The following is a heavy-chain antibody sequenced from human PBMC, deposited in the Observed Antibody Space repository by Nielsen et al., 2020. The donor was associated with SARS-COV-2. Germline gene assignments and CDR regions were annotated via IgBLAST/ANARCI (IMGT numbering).Heavy chain of an antibody. J-gene: IGHJ3*01. D-gene: IGHD1-14*01. CDR3: AKNPFNLNIPDAFDF. Sequence: SLSLTCADSGFTFDASAMHLVRQAPWTGLEWVAGISWSNTFIDYADSVKGRFTISRDHAKNSVYLQMNSLRVEDTALYYCAKNPFNLNIPDAFDFWGQGTMVTVSS. CDR2: ISWSNTFI. V-gene: IGHV3-9*01. CDR1: GFTFDASA.